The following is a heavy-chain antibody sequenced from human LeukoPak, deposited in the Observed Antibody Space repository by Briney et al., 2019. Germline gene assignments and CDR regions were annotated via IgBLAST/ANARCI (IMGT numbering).Heavy chain of an antibody. Sequence: ASVKVSCKASGYTFTSYDINWVRQAPGQGLEWMGWINPNSGGTNYAQKFQGRVTMTRDTSISTAYMELSRLRSDDTAVYYCAVTRGGYSSGWYVPAVSSWYYFDYWGQGTLVTVSS. J-gene: IGHJ4*02. CDR3: AVTRGGYSSGWYVPAVSSWYYFDY. V-gene: IGHV1-2*02. CDR1: GYTFTSYD. D-gene: IGHD6-19*01. CDR2: INPNSGGT.